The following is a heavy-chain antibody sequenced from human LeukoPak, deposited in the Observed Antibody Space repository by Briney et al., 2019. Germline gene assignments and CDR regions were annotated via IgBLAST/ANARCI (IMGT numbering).Heavy chain of an antibody. Sequence: ASETLSLTCTVSGGSVSSTTYYWSWIRQPPGKGLEWIASINYSGSTYYNPSLKSRVTISVDTSENQFSLKLSSVTAADTAVYYCARYVVYGSGKYYFDYWGQGTLVTVSS. CDR2: INYSGST. J-gene: IGHJ4*02. CDR3: ARYVVYGSGKYYFDY. D-gene: IGHD3-10*01. V-gene: IGHV4-39*01. CDR1: GGSVSSTTYY.